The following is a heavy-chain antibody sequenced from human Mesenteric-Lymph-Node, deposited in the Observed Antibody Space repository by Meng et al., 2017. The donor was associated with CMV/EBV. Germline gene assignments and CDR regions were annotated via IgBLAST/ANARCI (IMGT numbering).Heavy chain of an antibody. J-gene: IGHJ4*02. CDR1: GGSISSGSYY. CDR3: ASLTTRITITY. D-gene: IGHD3-9*01. V-gene: IGHV4-39*01. CDR2: IYYSGST. Sequence: SETLSLTCTVSGGSISSGSYYWGWIRQPPGKGLEWIGSIYYSGSTYYNPSLKSRVTISVDTSKNQFSLKLSSVTAADTAVYYCASLTTRITITYWGQGTLVTVSS.